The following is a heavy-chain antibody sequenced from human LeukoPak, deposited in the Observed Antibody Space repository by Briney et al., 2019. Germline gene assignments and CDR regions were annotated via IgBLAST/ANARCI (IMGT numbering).Heavy chain of an antibody. Sequence: PGWALRLSCAASRFTYSSYVMGWLRQAPGKGLEGVARISDSGGSTYYADSVKGRFTISRDNAKNTLYLQMNSLRAEDTAVYYCASEGTTGTTWGPDYWGQGTLVTVSS. CDR3: ASEGTTGTTWGPDY. D-gene: IGHD1-1*01. V-gene: IGHV3-23*01. CDR2: ISDSGGST. CDR1: RFTYSSYV. J-gene: IGHJ4*02.